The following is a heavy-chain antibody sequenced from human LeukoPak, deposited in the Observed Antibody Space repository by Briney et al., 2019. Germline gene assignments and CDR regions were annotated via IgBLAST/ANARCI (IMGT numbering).Heavy chain of an antibody. Sequence: GGSVRLSCAASGFTFSCYAMSWVRQAPGEGLEWVSAISGSGGSTYYADSVKGRFTISRDNSKNTLYLQMNSLRAEDTAVYYCAKDHNIVVVVAATLSSWGQGTLVTVSS. CDR2: ISGSGGST. CDR1: GFTFSCYA. J-gene: IGHJ5*02. CDR3: AKDHNIVVVVAATLSS. D-gene: IGHD2-15*01. V-gene: IGHV3-23*01.